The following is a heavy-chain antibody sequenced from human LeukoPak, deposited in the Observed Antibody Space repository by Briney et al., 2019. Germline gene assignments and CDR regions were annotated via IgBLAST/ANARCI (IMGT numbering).Heavy chain of an antibody. CDR1: GYTFTSYD. CDR2: MNPNSGNT. V-gene: IGHV1-8*03. CDR3: ARRVRDYGGPYYFDY. Sequence: ASVKVSCKASGYTFTSYDINWVRQATGQGLEWMGWMNPNSGNTGYAQKFQGRVTITRNTSISTAYMELSSLRSEDTAVYYCARRVRDYGGPYYFDYWGQGTLVTVSS. D-gene: IGHD4-23*01. J-gene: IGHJ4*02.